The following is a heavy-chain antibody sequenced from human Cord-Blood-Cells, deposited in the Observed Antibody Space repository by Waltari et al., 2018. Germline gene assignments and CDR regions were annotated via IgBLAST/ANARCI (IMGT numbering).Heavy chain of an antibody. Sequence: QLQLQESGPGLVKPSETLSLTCTVSGGSISSSSYYWGWIRQPPGKGMEWIGSIYYSGSTYYNPSLKSRVTISVDTSKNQFSLKLSSVTAADTAVYYCERLYYYDSSGYYYYYYGMDVWGQGTTVTVSS. V-gene: IGHV4-39*01. CDR2: IYYSGST. J-gene: IGHJ6*02. D-gene: IGHD3-22*01. CDR3: ERLYYYDSSGYYYYYYGMDV. CDR1: GGSISSSSYY.